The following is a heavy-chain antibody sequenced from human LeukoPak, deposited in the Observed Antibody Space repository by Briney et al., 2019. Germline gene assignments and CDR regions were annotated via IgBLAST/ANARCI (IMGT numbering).Heavy chain of an antibody. D-gene: IGHD3-22*01. V-gene: IGHV4-30-4*01. CDR1: GGSISSGDYY. CDR3: AGEGHYYDSSGYYPVFDY. Sequence: SETLSLTCTVSGGSISSGDYYWSWIRQPPGKGLEWIGYIYYSGSTYYNPSLKSRVTISVDTSKNQFSLKLSSVTAADTAVYYCAGEGHYYDSSGYYPVFDYWGQGTLVTVSS. CDR2: IYYSGST. J-gene: IGHJ4*02.